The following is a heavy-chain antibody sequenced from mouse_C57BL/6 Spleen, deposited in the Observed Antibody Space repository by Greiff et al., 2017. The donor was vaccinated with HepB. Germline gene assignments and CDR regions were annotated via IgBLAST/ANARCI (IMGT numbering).Heavy chain of an antibody. J-gene: IGHJ3*01. Sequence: QQSNGKSLEWIGVINPNYGTTSYNQKFKGKATLTVDQSSSTAYMQLNSLTSEDSAVYYCARSGPYGNSFAYWGQGTLVTVSA. CDR2: INPNYGTT. D-gene: IGHD2-10*02. V-gene: IGHV1-39*01. CDR3: ARSGPYGNSFAY.